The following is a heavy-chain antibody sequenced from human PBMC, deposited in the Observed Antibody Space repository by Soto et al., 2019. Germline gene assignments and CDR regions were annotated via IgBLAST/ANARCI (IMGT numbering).Heavy chain of an antibody. J-gene: IGHJ4*02. CDR1: GESISSSSYY. V-gene: IGHV4-39*01. CDR2: IYYSGRT. Sequence: SETLSLTCIVSGESISSSSYYWGWIRQPPGKGLEWIGSIYYSGRTYYNPSFKSRVTISIDTSKNQFSLKLSSVTATDTAVYYCARQRTTVVTQAYFDHWGQGALVTLSS. D-gene: IGHD2-21*02. CDR3: ARQRTTVVTQAYFDH.